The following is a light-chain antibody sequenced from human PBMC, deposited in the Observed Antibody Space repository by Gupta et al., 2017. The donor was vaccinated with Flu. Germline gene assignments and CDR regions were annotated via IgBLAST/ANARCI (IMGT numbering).Light chain of an antibody. J-gene: IGKJ1*01. Sequence: GDRVTITCRASQGISTYLAWYQQKPGKAPKLLIYVASILQSGVPSRFSDSGSGTESTLTISGLQAEDFATYYCQQVNSYPWTFGQGSKVEIK. CDR2: VAS. V-gene: IGKV1-9*01. CDR3: QQVNSYPWT. CDR1: QGISTY.